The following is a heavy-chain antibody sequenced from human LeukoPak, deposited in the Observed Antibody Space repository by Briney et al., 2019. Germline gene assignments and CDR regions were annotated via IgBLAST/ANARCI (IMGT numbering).Heavy chain of an antibody. D-gene: IGHD6-25*01. CDR2: IIPILGIA. V-gene: IGHV1-69*04. CDR1: GGTFSSYA. J-gene: IGHJ4*02. CDR3: ARVVRLGPDY. Sequence: SVKVPCKASGGTFSSYAISWVRQAPGQGLEWMGRIIPILGIANYAQKFQGRVTITADKSTSTAYMELSSLRSEDTAVYYCARVVRLGPDYWGQGTLVTVSS.